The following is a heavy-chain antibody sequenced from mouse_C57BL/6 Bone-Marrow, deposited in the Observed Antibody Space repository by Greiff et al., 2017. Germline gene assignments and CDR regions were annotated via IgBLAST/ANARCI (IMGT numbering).Heavy chain of an antibody. CDR3: AREAITTGVDY. J-gene: IGHJ2*01. CDR1: GYAFSSSW. Sequence: QVQLQQSGPELVKPGASVKISCKASGYAFSSSWMNWVKQRPGKGLEWIGRIYPGDGDTNYNEKFKGKATLTADKSSSTAYMELRSLTSEDAAVYFCAREAITTGVDYWGQGTTLTVSS. V-gene: IGHV1-82*01. CDR2: IYPGDGDT. D-gene: IGHD1-1*01.